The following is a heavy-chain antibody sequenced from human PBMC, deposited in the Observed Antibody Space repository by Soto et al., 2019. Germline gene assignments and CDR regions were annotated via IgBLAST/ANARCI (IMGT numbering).Heavy chain of an antibody. CDR2: IYYSGST. D-gene: IGHD2-15*01. CDR3: AREGVGYCSGGSCPHWYFDL. CDR1: GGSISSGGYY. Sequence: QVQLQESGPGLVKPSQTLSLTCTVSGGSISSGGYYWSWIRQHPGKGLEWIGYIYYSGSTYYNPSLKSRVTISVDTSKNQLSLKLSSVTAADTAVYYCAREGVGYCSGGSCPHWYFDLWGRGTLVTVSS. V-gene: IGHV4-31*03. J-gene: IGHJ2*01.